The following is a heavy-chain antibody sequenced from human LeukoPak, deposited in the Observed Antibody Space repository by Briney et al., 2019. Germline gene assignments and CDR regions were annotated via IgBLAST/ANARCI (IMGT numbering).Heavy chain of an antibody. CDR2: IHYSGST. D-gene: IGHD2-2*01. V-gene: IGHV4-59*01. CDR3: ARSDCSSTSCYGFFDY. CDR1: GDSISNYY. Sequence: SETLSLTCTVSGDSISNYYRKWIRQPPGKGLEWIGNIHYSGSTNYNPSLKSRVTISIDASKNQFSLKLSSVTAADTAVYYCARSDCSSTSCYGFFDYWGQGTLVTVSS. J-gene: IGHJ4*02.